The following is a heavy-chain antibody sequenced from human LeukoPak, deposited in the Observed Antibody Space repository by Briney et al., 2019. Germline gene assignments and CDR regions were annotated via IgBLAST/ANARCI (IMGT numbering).Heavy chain of an antibody. V-gene: IGHV6-1*01. J-gene: IGHJ4*02. D-gene: IGHD5-12*01. Sequence: SQTLSLTCAISGDSVSRNSAAWNWIRQSPSRGLEWLGRTYYRSKWFNDYAVSVQSRITINPDTSTNQVSLQLNSVTPEDTAVYYCARSTSGPLGYWGQGTLVTVSS. CDR1: GDSVSRNSAA. CDR2: TYYRSKWFN. CDR3: ARSTSGPLGY.